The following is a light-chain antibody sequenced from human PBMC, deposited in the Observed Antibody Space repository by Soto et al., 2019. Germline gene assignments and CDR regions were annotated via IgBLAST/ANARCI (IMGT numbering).Light chain of an antibody. CDR2: GAS. Sequence: EIMLTQSPVTLSLSPGERATLSCRASQSISNTYLVWYQQKPGQAPRLLIYGASSRATGIPDRFSGSGSGTDFTLTISSLQPEDFATYFCQQSYTTPITFGQGTRLEIK. CDR1: QSISNTY. J-gene: IGKJ5*01. V-gene: IGKV3-20*01. CDR3: QQSYTTPIT.